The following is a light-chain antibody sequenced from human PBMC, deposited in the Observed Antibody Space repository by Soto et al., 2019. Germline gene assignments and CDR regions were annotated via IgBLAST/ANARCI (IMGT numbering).Light chain of an antibody. CDR1: QSVASRF. CDR2: GAS. Sequence: EIVLTQSPGTLSLSPGERATLSCRASQSVASRFLAWYQQRPGQAPSLLIYGASSRATGISDRFSGSGSGTDLTLISSRLEPEDFAVYYCQHYDGPPFTFGPGTKVDIK. CDR3: QHYDGPPFT. J-gene: IGKJ3*01. V-gene: IGKV3-20*01.